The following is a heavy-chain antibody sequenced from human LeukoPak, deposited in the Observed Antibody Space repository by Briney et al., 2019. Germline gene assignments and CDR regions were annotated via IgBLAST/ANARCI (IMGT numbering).Heavy chain of an antibody. J-gene: IGHJ4*02. CDR2: ISTGGGST. CDR3: AKFYHYYDSSGYLNY. Sequence: QSGGSLRLSCAASGFTFSSYAMSWVRQAPGKGLEWVSGISTGGGSTYYADSLKGRFTISRDNSKNTLYLQMNSLRAEDTAVYYCAKFYHYYDSSGYLNYWGQGTQVTVSS. V-gene: IGHV3-23*01. CDR1: GFTFSSYA. D-gene: IGHD3-22*01.